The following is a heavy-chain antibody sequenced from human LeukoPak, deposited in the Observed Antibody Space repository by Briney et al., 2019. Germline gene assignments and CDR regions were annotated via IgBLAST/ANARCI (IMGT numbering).Heavy chain of an antibody. J-gene: IGHJ4*02. CDR3: TRGDQDYGDYVLHY. D-gene: IGHD4-17*01. V-gene: IGHV3-73*01. CDR2: ITEKAYSYAT. CDR1: GFTFSGSA. Sequence: GGSLRLSCAASGFTFSGSAMHWVRQASGKGLEWVGRITEKAYSYATAYAASVKDRFTISRDNAKNSLYLQMNSLRAEDTAVYYCTRGDQDYGDYVLHYWGQGTLVTVSS.